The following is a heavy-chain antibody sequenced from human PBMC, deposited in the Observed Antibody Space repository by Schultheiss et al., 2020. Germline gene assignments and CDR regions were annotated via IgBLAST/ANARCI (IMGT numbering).Heavy chain of an antibody. CDR1: GFTFSSYA. CDR2: ISGSGGST. CDR3: ARDLQQWLYYYGMDV. Sequence: GGSLRLSCAASGFTFSSYAMSWVRQAPGKGLEWVSAISGSGGSTYYADSVKGRFTISRDNSKNTLYLQMNSLRAEDTAVYYCARDLQQWLYYYGMDVWGQGTTVTVSS. J-gene: IGHJ6*02. D-gene: IGHD6-19*01. V-gene: IGHV3-23*01.